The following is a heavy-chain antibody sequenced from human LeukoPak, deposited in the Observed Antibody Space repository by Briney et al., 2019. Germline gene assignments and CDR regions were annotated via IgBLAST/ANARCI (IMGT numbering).Heavy chain of an antibody. D-gene: IGHD3-10*01. CDR1: GGSISSGGYY. Sequence: SETLSLTCTVSGGSISSGGYYWSWIRQPPGKGLEWIGYIYYSGSTNYNPSLKSRVTISVDTSKNQFSLKLSSVTAADTAVYYCARDRDGSGISIWGQGTMVTVSS. CDR3: ARDRDGSGISI. V-gene: IGHV4-61*08. CDR2: IYYSGST. J-gene: IGHJ3*02.